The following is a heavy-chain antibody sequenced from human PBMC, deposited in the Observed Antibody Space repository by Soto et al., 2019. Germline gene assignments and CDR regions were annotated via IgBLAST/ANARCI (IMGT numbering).Heavy chain of an antibody. Sequence: SETLSLTCAVSGYSISSGYYWGWLRQPPGKGLEWIGHMYHSGSIYYNPSLQSRVTISMDTSKNEFSLKLTSVTAADTAVYYCGRQKGGGIYGEYVADCGQGTLLTVSS. CDR1: GYSISSGYY. CDR3: GRQKGGGIYGEYVAD. J-gene: IGHJ4*02. D-gene: IGHD4-17*01. V-gene: IGHV4-38-2*01. CDR2: MYHSGSI.